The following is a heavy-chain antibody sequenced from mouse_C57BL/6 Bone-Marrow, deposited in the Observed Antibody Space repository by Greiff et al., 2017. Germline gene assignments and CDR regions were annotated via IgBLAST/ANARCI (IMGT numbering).Heavy chain of an antibody. CDR2: IYPRSGNT. Sequence: QVQLQQSGAELARPGASVKLSCKASGYTFTSYGISWVKQRTGPGLEWIGEIYPRSGNTYYNEKFKGKATMTADKSSSTAYMELRSLTSEDSAVYFCARWTLYYAMDYWGQGTSVTVSS. CDR1: GYTFTSYG. CDR3: ARWTLYYAMDY. J-gene: IGHJ4*01. V-gene: IGHV1-81*01.